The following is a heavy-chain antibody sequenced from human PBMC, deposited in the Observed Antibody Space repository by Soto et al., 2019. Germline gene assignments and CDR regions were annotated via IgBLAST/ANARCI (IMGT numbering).Heavy chain of an antibody. Sequence: GASVKVSCKASGYTFTSYGISWVRQAPGQGLEWMGWISAYNGNTNYAQKLQGRVTMTTDTSTSTAYMELRSLRSDDTAVCYCARAPRYSSSPGRAFDIWGQGTMVTVSS. CDR2: ISAYNGNT. V-gene: IGHV1-18*01. D-gene: IGHD6-6*01. CDR3: ARAPRYSSSPGRAFDI. J-gene: IGHJ3*02. CDR1: GYTFTSYG.